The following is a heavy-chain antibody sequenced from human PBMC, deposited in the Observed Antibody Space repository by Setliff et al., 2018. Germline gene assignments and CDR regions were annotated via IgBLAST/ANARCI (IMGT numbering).Heavy chain of an antibody. CDR1: GFSFSDYS. J-gene: IGHJ4*02. Sequence: GESLKLSCAASGFSFSDYSMNWVRQAPGKGLEWVSPISSSSTYIFYADSVRGRFTVSRDNAKNSLYLQMNSLRAEDTAIYYCGPGGKGLLENWGQGTLVTVSS. D-gene: IGHD3-10*01. V-gene: IGHV3-21*01. CDR3: GPGGKGLLEN. CDR2: ISSSSTYI.